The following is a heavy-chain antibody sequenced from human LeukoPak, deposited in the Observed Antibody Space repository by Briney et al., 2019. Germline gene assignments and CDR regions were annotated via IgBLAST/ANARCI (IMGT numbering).Heavy chain of an antibody. CDR1: GFTFSSYA. CDR2: ISYDGSNK. Sequence: GRSLRLSCAASGFTFSSYAMHWVRQAPGKGLKWVAVISYDGSNKYYADSVKGRFTISRDNSKNTLYLQMNSLRAEDTAVYYCASPYSSGWYGEAFDYWGQGTLVTVSS. D-gene: IGHD6-19*01. CDR3: ASPYSSGWYGEAFDY. J-gene: IGHJ4*02. V-gene: IGHV3-30*04.